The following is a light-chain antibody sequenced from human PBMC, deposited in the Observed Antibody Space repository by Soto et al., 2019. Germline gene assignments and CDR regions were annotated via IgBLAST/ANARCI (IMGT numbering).Light chain of an antibody. V-gene: IGKV1-5*03. Sequence: DIQMTQSPSTLSASVGDRVTITCRASQSISGWLAWYQQKPGKAPKLLIYKASSIKSGVPSRFSGSGSGTEFTLTISSLQPDDFATYYCQHYNSYSEAFGQGTKVELK. CDR1: QSISGW. J-gene: IGKJ1*01. CDR3: QHYNSYSEA. CDR2: KAS.